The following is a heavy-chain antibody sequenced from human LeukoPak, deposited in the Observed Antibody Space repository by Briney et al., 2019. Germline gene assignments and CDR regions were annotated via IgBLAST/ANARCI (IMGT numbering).Heavy chain of an antibody. Sequence: GESLKISCQGSGYSFTSYWIGWVRQMPGKGLEWMGIIYPGDSDTRYSPSFQGQVTISADKSICTAYLQWSSLKASDTAMYYCARHSGAVAGTAAAFDIWGQGTMVSVSS. D-gene: IGHD6-19*01. J-gene: IGHJ3*02. CDR2: IYPGDSDT. CDR1: GYSFTSYW. CDR3: ARHSGAVAGTAAAFDI. V-gene: IGHV5-51*01.